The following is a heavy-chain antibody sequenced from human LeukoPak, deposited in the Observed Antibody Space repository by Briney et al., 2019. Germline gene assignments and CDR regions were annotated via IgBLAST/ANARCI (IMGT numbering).Heavy chain of an antibody. D-gene: IGHD2-2*01. CDR2: INHSGST. J-gene: IGHJ4*02. CDR3: ARGTLGYCSSTSCYAEIFDY. V-gene: IGHV4-34*01. Sequence: SETLSLTCAAYGGSFSGYYWSWIRQPPGKGLGWIGEINHSGSTNYNPPLKSRVTISVDTSKNQFSLKLSSVTAADTAVYYCARGTLGYCSSTSCYAEIFDYWGQGTLVTVSS. CDR1: GGSFSGYY.